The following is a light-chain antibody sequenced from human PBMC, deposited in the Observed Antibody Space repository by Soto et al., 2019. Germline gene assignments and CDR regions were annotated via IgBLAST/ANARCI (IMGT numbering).Light chain of an antibody. Sequence: QSALTQPASVSGSPGQSITISCTGTSSDVGTYNLVSWYQQRPGKAPTLMIFEDDQRPPGVSFRFSGSKSGNTASLTISGLQAEDEADYYCCSYAGSSTYVFGTGTKVTVL. J-gene: IGLJ1*01. CDR3: CSYAGSSTYV. V-gene: IGLV2-23*01. CDR1: SSDVGTYNL. CDR2: EDD.